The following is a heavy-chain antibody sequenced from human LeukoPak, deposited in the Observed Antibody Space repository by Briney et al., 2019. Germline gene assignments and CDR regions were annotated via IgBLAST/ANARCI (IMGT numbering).Heavy chain of an antibody. D-gene: IGHD2-15*01. J-gene: IGHJ4*02. CDR3: ATGLGYCSGGSCALGDY. CDR2: FDPEDGET. V-gene: IGHV1-24*01. Sequence: ASVKVSCKVSGYTLTELSMHWVRQAPGKGPEWMGGFDPEDGETIYAQKFQGRVTMTEDTSTDTAYMELSSMRSEDTAVYYCATGLGYCSGGSCALGDYWGQGTLVTVSS. CDR1: GYTLTELS.